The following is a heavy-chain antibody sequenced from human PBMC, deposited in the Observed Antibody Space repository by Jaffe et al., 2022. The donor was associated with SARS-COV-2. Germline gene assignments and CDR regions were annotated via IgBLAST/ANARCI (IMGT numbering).Heavy chain of an antibody. D-gene: IGHD6-13*01. CDR3: ARGRGSTWPYLDAFDI. CDR2: IYYSGIT. Sequence: QVQLQESGPGLVKPSETLSLTCTVSGGSISSYYWSWIRQPPGKGLEWIGYIYYSGITNYNPSLRSRVTVSLDTSKNQFSLKLTSMAAADTAVYYCARGRGSTWPYLDAFDIWGQGTMVTVSS. V-gene: IGHV4-59*01. J-gene: IGHJ3*02. CDR1: GGSISSYY.